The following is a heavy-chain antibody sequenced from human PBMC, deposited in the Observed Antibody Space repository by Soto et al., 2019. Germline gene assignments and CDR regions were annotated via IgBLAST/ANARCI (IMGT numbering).Heavy chain of an antibody. D-gene: IGHD3-10*01. CDR1: GYTFTSYD. CDR3: ARRTYYLRFYYYYGMDV. J-gene: IGHJ6*02. Sequence: QVQLVQSGAEVKKPGASVKVSCKASGYTFTSYDINWVRQATGQGLEWMGWMNPNSGNTGYAQKFQGRVTMTRNTSISTAYMELSSLRSEDTAVYYCARRTYYLRFYYYYGMDVWGQGTTVTVSS. CDR2: MNPNSGNT. V-gene: IGHV1-8*01.